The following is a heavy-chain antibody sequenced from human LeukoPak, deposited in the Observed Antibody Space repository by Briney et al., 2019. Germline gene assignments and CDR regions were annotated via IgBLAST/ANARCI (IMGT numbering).Heavy chain of an antibody. J-gene: IGHJ2*01. CDR1: GYTFTSYY. CDR3: ARWQQLAYWYFDL. CDR2: INPSGGST. V-gene: IGHV1-46*01. D-gene: IGHD6-13*01. Sequence: ASVKXSXXASGYTFTSYYMHWVRQAPGQGLXXMGIINPSGGSTSYAQKFQGRVTMTRDTSTSTVYMELSSLRSEDTVVYYCARWQQLAYWYFDLWGRGTLVTVSS.